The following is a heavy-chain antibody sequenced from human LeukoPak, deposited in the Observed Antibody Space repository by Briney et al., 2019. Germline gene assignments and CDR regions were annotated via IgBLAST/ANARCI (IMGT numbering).Heavy chain of an antibody. D-gene: IGHD4-11*01. CDR2: IYTSGST. J-gene: IGHJ4*02. Sequence: ASETLSLTCTVSGGSISSYYWSWIRQPPGKGLEWIGYIYTSGSTNYNPSLKSRVTISVDTSKNQFSLKLSSVTAADTAVYYCARQTYDYRDSYYFDYWGQGTLVTVSS. V-gene: IGHV4-4*09. CDR3: ARQTYDYRDSYYFDY. CDR1: GGSISSYY.